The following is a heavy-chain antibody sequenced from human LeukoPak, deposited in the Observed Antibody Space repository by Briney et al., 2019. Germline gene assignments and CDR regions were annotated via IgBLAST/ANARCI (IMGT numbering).Heavy chain of an antibody. Sequence: SETLSLTCTVSGGSISSSSYYWGWIRQPPGKGLEWICSIYYSGSTYYNPSLKSRVTISVDTFKNQFSLKLSSLTAADTAVYYCARHWVTSSSTNWFDPWGQGALVTVSS. D-gene: IGHD6-6*01. CDR2: IYYSGST. CDR1: GGSISSSSYY. J-gene: IGHJ5*02. CDR3: ARHWVTSSSTNWFDP. V-gene: IGHV4-39*01.